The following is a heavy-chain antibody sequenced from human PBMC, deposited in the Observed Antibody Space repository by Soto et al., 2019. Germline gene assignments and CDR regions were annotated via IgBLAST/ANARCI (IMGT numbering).Heavy chain of an antibody. Sequence: SETLSLTCTVSGGSISSSSYYWGWIRQPPGKGLEWIGSIYYSGSTYYNPSLKSRVTISVDTSKNQFSLKLSSVTAADTAVYYCARAAAGIPIDWFDPWGQGTLVTVSS. CDR2: IYYSGST. V-gene: IGHV4-39*01. J-gene: IGHJ5*02. CDR1: GGSISSSSYY. D-gene: IGHD6-13*01. CDR3: ARAAAGIPIDWFDP.